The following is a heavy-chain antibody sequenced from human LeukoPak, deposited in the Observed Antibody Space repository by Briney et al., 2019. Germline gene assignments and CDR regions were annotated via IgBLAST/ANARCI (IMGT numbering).Heavy chain of an antibody. D-gene: IGHD5-24*01. CDR3: AKVEMSTSPGGIDY. J-gene: IGHJ4*02. V-gene: IGHV3-30*02. CDR1: GFTFSNFG. CDR2: IRYDGTNK. Sequence: GGSLRLSCAASGFTFSNFGMHWVRQAPGKGLEWVTFIRYDGTNKYYADSVKGRFTISRDNSKNTLYLQMNSLRVEDTAIYYCAKVEMSTSPGGIDYWGQGTLVPASS.